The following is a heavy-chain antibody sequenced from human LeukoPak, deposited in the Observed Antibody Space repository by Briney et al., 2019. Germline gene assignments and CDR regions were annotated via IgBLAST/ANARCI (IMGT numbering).Heavy chain of an antibody. V-gene: IGHV1-2*02. CDR3: ARFSKSADAFDV. J-gene: IGHJ3*01. CDR1: GYTFTVYY. CDR2: INPDSGGT. Sequence: ASVKVSCKASGYTFTVYYMHWVRQAPGQGLEWMGWINPDSGGTNYAQKFQGRVTITRDTSISTAYMELSRLRSDDTAVYYCARFSKSADAFDVWGQGTLVTVSS.